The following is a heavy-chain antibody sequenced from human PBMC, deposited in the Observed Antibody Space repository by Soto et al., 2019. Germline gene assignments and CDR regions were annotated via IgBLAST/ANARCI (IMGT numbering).Heavy chain of an antibody. CDR1: GGSISSSSYY. V-gene: IGHV4-39*01. Sequence: QLQLQESGPGLVKPSETLSLTCTVSGGSISSSSYYWGWIRQPPGKGLEWIGSIYYSGSTYYNPSRKSRVTISVDTSKTQFSLKLSSVTAADTAVYYCARQKHSGWSYNWFDPWGQGTLVTVSS. CDR3: ARQKHSGWSYNWFDP. D-gene: IGHD6-19*01. J-gene: IGHJ5*02. CDR2: IYYSGST.